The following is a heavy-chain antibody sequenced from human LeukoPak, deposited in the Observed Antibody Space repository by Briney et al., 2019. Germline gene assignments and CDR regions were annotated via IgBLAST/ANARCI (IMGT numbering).Heavy chain of an antibody. J-gene: IGHJ6*02. CDR2: IYYSGST. CDR1: GGSISSYY. V-gene: IGHV4-59*01. CDR3: ARGHHYYYGMDV. Sequence: SETLSLTCTVSGGSISSYYWSWIRQPPGKGLEWIGYIYYSGSTNYNPSLKSRVTISVDTSKNQFSLKLSSVTAADAAVYYCARGHHYYYGMDVWGQGTTVTVSS.